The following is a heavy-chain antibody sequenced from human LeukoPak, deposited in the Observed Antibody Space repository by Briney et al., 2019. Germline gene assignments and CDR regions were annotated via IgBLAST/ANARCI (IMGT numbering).Heavy chain of an antibody. CDR2: ISWNSGSI. CDR3: AKNDFWSGYYEVGIHS. D-gene: IGHD3-3*01. V-gene: IGHV3-9*01. J-gene: IGHJ4*02. Sequence: GGSLRLSCAASGFTFDDYAMHWVRQAPGKGLEWVSGISWNSGSIGYADSVKGRFTISRDNSKNTLYLQMNSLRAEDTAVYYCAKNDFWSGYYEVGIHSWGQGTLVTVSS. CDR1: GFTFDDYA.